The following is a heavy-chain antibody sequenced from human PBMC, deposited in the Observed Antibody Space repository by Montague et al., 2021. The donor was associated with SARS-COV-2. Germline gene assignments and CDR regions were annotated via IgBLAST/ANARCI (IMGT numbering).Heavy chain of an antibody. Sequence: TLSLTCTVSGGSISSGAFYWSWIRQNAGKGLEWIGYILYNGGSYYNPSLKSRVTISMDTSKNQFSLNVTSVTAADTAVYYCARGARQGYGFRLGSFDSWGQGTLVTVSS. J-gene: IGHJ4*02. CDR3: ARGARQGYGFRLGSFDS. D-gene: IGHD3-10*01. V-gene: IGHV4-31*03. CDR2: ILYNGGS. CDR1: GGSISSGAFY.